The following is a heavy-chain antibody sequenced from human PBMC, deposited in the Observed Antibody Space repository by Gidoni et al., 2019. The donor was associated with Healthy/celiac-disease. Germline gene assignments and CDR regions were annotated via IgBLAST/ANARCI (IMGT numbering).Heavy chain of an antibody. J-gene: IGHJ6*02. CDR2: IIPIFGTA. D-gene: IGHD4-17*01. CDR1: AGTFSSSA. V-gene: IGHV1-69*06. CDR3: ARDEPSKTSYSYYGMDV. Sequence: QVQLVQSGAEVKKPGSSVKVSCKASAGTFSSSAISWVRQAPGQGREWMGGIIPIFGTANYAQKFQGRVTITADKSTSTAYMELSSLRSEDTAVYYCARDEPSKTSYSYYGMDVWGQGTTVTVSS.